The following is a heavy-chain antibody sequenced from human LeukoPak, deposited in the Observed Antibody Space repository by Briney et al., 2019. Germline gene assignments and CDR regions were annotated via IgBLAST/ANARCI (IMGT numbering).Heavy chain of an antibody. D-gene: IGHD5-24*01. CDR1: GGSISSSSYY. Sequence: PSETLSLTCTVSGGSISSSSYYWGWIRQPPGKGLEWIGSIYYSGSTYYNPSLKSRVTISVDTSKNQFSLKLSSVTAADTAVYYCARGGDGYNYFPYFDYWGQGTLVTVSS. CDR2: IYYSGST. CDR3: ARGGDGYNYFPYFDY. V-gene: IGHV4-39*07. J-gene: IGHJ4*02.